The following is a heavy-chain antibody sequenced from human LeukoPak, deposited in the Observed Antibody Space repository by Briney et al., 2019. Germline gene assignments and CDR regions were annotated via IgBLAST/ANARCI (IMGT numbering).Heavy chain of an antibody. J-gene: IGHJ5*02. D-gene: IGHD3-22*01. CDR1: GFSFSDYW. CDR2: IKRKSDGGTT. Sequence: PGGSLRLSCAASGFSFSDYWMSWVRQAPGKGLEWVGRIKRKSDGGTTDYAAPVKGRFTISRDDSKNTLYLQMNSLKTEDTAVYYCTSGAMLVSWGQGTLVTVSS. V-gene: IGHV3-15*01. CDR3: TSGAMLVS.